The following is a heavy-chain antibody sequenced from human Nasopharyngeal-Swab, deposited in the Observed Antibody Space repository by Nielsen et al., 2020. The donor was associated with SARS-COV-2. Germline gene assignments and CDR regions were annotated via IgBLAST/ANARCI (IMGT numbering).Heavy chain of an antibody. CDR3: ASERTNRGYCSGGSCYGIFDY. V-gene: IGHV3-30*04. D-gene: IGHD2-15*01. J-gene: IGHJ4*02. CDR2: ISYDGRNK. CDR1: GFTFSSYA. Sequence: GESLKISCAASGFTFSSYAIHWVRQAPGKGLEWVTFISYDGRNKYYADSVKGRFTISRDNSKNTLYLQMNSLRAEDTAVYYCASERTNRGYCSGGSCYGIFDYWGQGTLVTVSS.